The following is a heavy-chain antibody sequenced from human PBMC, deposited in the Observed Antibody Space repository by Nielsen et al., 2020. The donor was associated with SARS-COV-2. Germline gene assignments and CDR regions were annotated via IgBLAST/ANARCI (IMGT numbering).Heavy chain of an antibody. J-gene: IGHJ4*02. CDR1: GFTFSSYS. CDR3: ARARGIWFGEY. CDR2: ISSSSSYI. D-gene: IGHD3-10*01. V-gene: IGHV3-21*01. Sequence: GESLKISCASSGFTFSSYSMNWVRRAPGKGLEWVSSISSSSSYIYYADSVKGRFTISRDNAKNSLYLQMNSLRAEDTAVYYCARARGIWFGEYWGQGTLVTVSS.